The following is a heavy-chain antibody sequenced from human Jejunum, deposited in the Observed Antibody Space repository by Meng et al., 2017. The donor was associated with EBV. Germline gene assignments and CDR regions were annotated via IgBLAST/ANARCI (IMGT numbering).Heavy chain of an antibody. V-gene: IGHV1-8*02. Sequence: HLVHSFDEVPTPGPSLKGSFKASASTLPLSDLNWVRPATGQGPEWIGCMSPNSGNTGYAQKFQGRVTMTRDTSISTAYMELSSLRSEDTAVYYCARGVAAGFDYWGQGTLVTVSS. CDR3: ARGVAAGFDY. CDR2: MSPNSGNT. D-gene: IGHD6-13*01. CDR1: ASTLPLSD. J-gene: IGHJ4*02.